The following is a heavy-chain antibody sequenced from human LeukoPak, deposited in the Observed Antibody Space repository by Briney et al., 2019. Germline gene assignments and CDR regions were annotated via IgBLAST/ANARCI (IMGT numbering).Heavy chain of an antibody. D-gene: IGHD2-2*01. Sequence: SETLSLTCTVSGGSISSSSYYWSWIRQPPGKGLEWIGEINHSGSTNYNPSLKSRVTISVDTSKNQFSLKLSSVTAADTAVYYCARGSKDKLGYCSSTSCPKYFQHWGQGTLVTVSS. V-gene: IGHV4-39*07. CDR2: INHSGST. CDR1: GGSISSSSYY. J-gene: IGHJ1*01. CDR3: ARGSKDKLGYCSSTSCPKYFQH.